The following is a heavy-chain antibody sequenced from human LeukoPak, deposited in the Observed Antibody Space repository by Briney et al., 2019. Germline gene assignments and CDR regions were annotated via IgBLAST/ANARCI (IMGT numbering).Heavy chain of an antibody. J-gene: IGHJ4*02. Sequence: GGALRLSCTASGCTFSSYAMSWVRQAPGKGRAGVSAISGSGGHTYYADSVKGRFTISRDNSKNTLTVEMNSLRAEDTAVYYCAKGEGCTGFTCSYYFDYWGQGTLVTVSS. CDR1: GCTFSSYA. CDR3: AKGEGCTGFTCSYYFDY. V-gene: IGHV3-23*01. D-gene: IGHD2-8*02. CDR2: ISGSGGHT.